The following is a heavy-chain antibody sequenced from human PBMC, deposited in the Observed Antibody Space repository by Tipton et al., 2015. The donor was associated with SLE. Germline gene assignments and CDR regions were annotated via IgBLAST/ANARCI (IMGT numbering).Heavy chain of an antibody. CDR1: GFTFRNYN. CDR2: ISGPDTGISDTGT. Sequence: SLRLSCDASGFTFRNYNMRWIRQAPGKGLEWVSTISGPDTGISDTGTYYADSVKGRFTISRDNSKNTLYLQMNSLRAEDTAIYYCARRGSNWGDFDYWGQGTLVTVPS. J-gene: IGHJ4*02. D-gene: IGHD7-27*01. V-gene: IGHV3-23*01. CDR3: ARRGSNWGDFDY.